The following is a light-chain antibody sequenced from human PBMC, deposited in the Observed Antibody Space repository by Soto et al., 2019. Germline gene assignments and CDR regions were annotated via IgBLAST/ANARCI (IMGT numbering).Light chain of an antibody. CDR3: QQYSSLWT. CDR1: QSVSNNY. J-gene: IGKJ1*01. Sequence: EIVWTQSPATLSLSPGERATLSCRTSQSVSNNYLAWYQQKPGQGPRLLIYGASSGATGIPARFSGSGSGTAFTLSIRRLEPEDVAVYYCQQYSSLWTFGQGTKVDIK. V-gene: IGKV3-20*01. CDR2: GAS.